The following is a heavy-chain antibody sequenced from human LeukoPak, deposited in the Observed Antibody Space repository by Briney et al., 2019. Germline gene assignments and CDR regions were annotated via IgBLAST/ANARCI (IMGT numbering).Heavy chain of an antibody. D-gene: IGHD6-13*01. J-gene: IGHJ4*02. CDR2: FSRSGPDT. CDR3: AKGSLGSWYYFDY. V-gene: IGHV3-23*01. CDR1: GFTFGSSA. Sequence: GGSLRLSCAASGFTFGSSAMSWVRQAPGKGPEWVSTFSRSGPDTYYADSMKGRFTIFRDNPKNTLYLQMNSLRAEDTAVYYCAKGSLGSWYYFDYWGQGTLVTVSS.